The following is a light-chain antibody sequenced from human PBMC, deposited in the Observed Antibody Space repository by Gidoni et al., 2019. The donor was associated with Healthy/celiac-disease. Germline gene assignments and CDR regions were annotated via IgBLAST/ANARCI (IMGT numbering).Light chain of an antibody. J-gene: IGKJ5*01. V-gene: IGKV3-15*01. CDR2: GAS. CDR1: QSISSN. CDR3: QQYNNWPT. Sequence: IVLTPSPPTLSVSPGESATLSCRSRQSISSNLAWYQQKPGQAPRLLIYGASTRATGIPAMISGSGAGTEFTIIISSLQSEDFAVYYRQQYNNWPTFGQGTRLEIK.